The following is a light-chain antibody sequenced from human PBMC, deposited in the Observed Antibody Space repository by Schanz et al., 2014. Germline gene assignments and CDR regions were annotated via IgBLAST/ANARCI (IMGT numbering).Light chain of an antibody. Sequence: QSALTQPPSASGSPGQSVTISCTGTSSDVGGYNYVSWYQQHPGKAPKLLISEVSQRPSGVPDRFSGSKSGNAASLTISGLQAEDEADYYCCSYAGSYYVFGTGTKLTVL. CDR2: EVS. J-gene: IGLJ1*01. CDR1: SSDVGGYNY. CDR3: CSYAGSYYV. V-gene: IGLV2-8*01.